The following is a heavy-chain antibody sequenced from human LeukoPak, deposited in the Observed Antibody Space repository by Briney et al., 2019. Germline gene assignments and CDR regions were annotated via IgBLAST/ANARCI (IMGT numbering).Heavy chain of an antibody. CDR2: ISSSSSYI. V-gene: IGHV3-21*01. CDR1: GFTFSSYS. J-gene: IGHJ4*02. CDR3: ATYYYDSSGYYYFDY. D-gene: IGHD3-22*01. Sequence: GGSLRLSCAASGFTFSSYSMNWVRQAPGKGLEWVSSISSSSSYIYYADSVEGRFTISRDNAKNSLYLQMNSLRAEDTAVYYCATYYYDSSGYYYFDYWGQGTLVTVSS.